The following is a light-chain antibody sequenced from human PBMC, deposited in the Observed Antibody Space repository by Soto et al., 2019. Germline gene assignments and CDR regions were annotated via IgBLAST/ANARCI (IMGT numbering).Light chain of an antibody. CDR1: ETISSDK. CDR3: QQYGSWT. CDR2: GTF. J-gene: IGKJ1*01. V-gene: IGKV3-20*01. Sequence: EIVLTQSPGTLSVSPGERATLSCRASETISSDKLAWYQQKPGQPPSLRIYGTFSRATGIPDRFSGSGSGTDFTLTSSRLEPEDSAIYYCQQYGSWTFGQGTKVEI.